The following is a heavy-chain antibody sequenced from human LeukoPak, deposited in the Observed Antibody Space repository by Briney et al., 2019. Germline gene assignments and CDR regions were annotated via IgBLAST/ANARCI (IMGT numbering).Heavy chain of an antibody. CDR3: ARDHTESSRYHYYYYMDV. Sequence: ASVKVSCKASGYTFTSYGISWVRQAPGQGLEWMGWISAYNGNTNYAQKLQGRVTMTTDTSTSTAYMELRSLRSDDTAVYYCARDHTESSRYHYYYYMDVWGKGTTVTVSS. D-gene: IGHD1-14*01. V-gene: IGHV1-18*01. CDR2: ISAYNGNT. CDR1: GYTFTSYG. J-gene: IGHJ6*03.